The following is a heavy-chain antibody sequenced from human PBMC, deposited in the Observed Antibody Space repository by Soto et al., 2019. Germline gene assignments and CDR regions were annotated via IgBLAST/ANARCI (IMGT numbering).Heavy chain of an antibody. V-gene: IGHV3-23*01. D-gene: IGHD5-18*01. CDR3: AKDGNSSPLAFDY. CDR2: ISGSGGST. CDR1: GFTFSSYA. Sequence: GGSLRLSCAASGFTFSSYAMSWVRQAPGKGLEWVPAISGSGGSTYYADSVKGRFTISRDNTKNTLYLQMNSLRAEDTAVYYCAKDGNSSPLAFDYWGQGTLVTVSS. J-gene: IGHJ4*02.